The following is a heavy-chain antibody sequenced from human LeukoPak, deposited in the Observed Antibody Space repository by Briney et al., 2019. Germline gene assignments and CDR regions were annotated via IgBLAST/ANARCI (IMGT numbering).Heavy chain of an antibody. CDR2: IYYSGST. CDR1: GGSISSSSYY. J-gene: IGHJ3*02. Sequence: PSETLSLTCTVSGGSISSSSYYWGWIRQPPGKGLEWIGSIYYSGSTYYNPSLKSRVTISVDTSKNQFSLKLSSVTAADTAVYYCARPPHRYYYDSSGYTDDAFDIWGQGTMVTVSS. V-gene: IGHV4-39*07. CDR3: ARPPHRYYYDSSGYTDDAFDI. D-gene: IGHD3-22*01.